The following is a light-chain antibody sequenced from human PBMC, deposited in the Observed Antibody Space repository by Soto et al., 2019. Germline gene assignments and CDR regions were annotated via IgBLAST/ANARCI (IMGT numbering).Light chain of an antibody. CDR1: QGISSY. J-gene: IGKJ4*01. V-gene: IGKV1-9*01. Sequence: DIQLTQSPSFLSASVGDRVTITCRASQGISSYLAWYQQKPGKAPKLLIYAASTLQSGVPSRFSGSGSGTEFTLTISSLQPEDFASYYCQQLNSYPFPFAAGTDVAI. CDR3: QQLNSYPFP. CDR2: AAS.